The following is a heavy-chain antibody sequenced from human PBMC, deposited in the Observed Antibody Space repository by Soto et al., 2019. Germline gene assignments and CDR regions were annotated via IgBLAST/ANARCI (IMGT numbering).Heavy chain of an antibody. CDR1: GFSLSTSGMC. J-gene: IGHJ6*03. D-gene: IGHD5-18*01. Sequence: SGPTLVKPTQTLTLTCTFSGFSLSTSGMCVSWIRQPPGKALEWLARIDWDDDKYYSTSLKTRLTISKDTSKNQVVLTMTNMDPVDTATYYCARIRVDTAMVTGSYYMDVWGKGTTVTVSS. CDR3: ARIRVDTAMVTGSYYMDV. CDR2: IDWDDDK. V-gene: IGHV2-70*11.